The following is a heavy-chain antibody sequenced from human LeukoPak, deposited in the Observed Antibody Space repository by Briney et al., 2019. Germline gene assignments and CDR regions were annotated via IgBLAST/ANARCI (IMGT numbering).Heavy chain of an antibody. J-gene: IGHJ4*02. Sequence: SETLSLTCTVSGGSISSYYWSWLRQPPGKGLEWLGYIFTSGSTNYNPSLKSRVTISVDTSKNQFSLKLSSVTAADTAVYYCARNGGDAYNTFDYWGQGTLVTVSS. D-gene: IGHD5-24*01. CDR2: IFTSGST. V-gene: IGHV4-4*09. CDR1: GGSISSYY. CDR3: ARNGGDAYNTFDY.